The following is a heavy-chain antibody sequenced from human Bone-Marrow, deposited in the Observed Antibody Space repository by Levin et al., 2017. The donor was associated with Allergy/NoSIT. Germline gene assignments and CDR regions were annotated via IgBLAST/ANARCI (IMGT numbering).Heavy chain of an antibody. J-gene: IGHJ4*02. V-gene: IGHV3-48*02. CDR3: ARDRHYYDSSGYIFDY. CDR1: GFTFSSYS. Sequence: QAGGSLRLSCSASGFTFSSYSMNWVRQAPGKGLEWVSYIRSSGPIIYYADSVKGRFTISRDNAKNSLYLQMNSLRDEETAVYYCARDRHYYDSSGYIFDYWGQGTLVTVSS. CDR2: IRSSGPII. D-gene: IGHD3-22*01.